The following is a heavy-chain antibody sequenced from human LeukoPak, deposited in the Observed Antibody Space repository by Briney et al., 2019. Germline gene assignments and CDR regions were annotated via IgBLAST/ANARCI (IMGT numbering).Heavy chain of an antibody. V-gene: IGHV4-38-2*02. CDR2: IYHSGST. CDR3: ATIIMNSGWYYFDY. Sequence: SETLSLTCTVSGYSISSGYYWGWIRQPPGKGLEWIGSIYHSGSTYYNPSLKSRVTISVDTSKNQFSLKLSSVTAADTAVYYCATIIMNSGWYYFDYWGQGTLVTVSS. J-gene: IGHJ4*02. CDR1: GYSISSGYY. D-gene: IGHD6-19*01.